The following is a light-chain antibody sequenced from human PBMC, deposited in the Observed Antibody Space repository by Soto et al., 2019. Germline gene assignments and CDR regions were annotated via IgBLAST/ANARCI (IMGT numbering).Light chain of an antibody. Sequence: EIVLTQSPGTLSLSPGERATLSCRASQSVSSNLLAWYQQKPGQAPRLLIYGATNRATGIPDRFSGSGSGTDFTLTISSLQPEDVATYYCQKYNSAPWTFGQGTKVEIK. CDR3: QKYNSAPWT. V-gene: IGKV3-20*01. CDR2: GAT. CDR1: QSVSSNL. J-gene: IGKJ1*01.